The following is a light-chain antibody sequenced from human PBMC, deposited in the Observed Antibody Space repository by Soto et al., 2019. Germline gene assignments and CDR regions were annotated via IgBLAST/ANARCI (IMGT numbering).Light chain of an antibody. Sequence: EIVMTQSPATLSVSPGERATLSCRASQSVSSTLAWYQQKPGQAPRLLIYGASTRGTGIPARFSGSGSGTEFTLTISSLKSEDFALYYCQQYNNWPPWTFGQGPKVEIK. CDR2: GAS. V-gene: IGKV3-15*01. CDR1: QSVSST. CDR3: QQYNNWPPWT. J-gene: IGKJ1*01.